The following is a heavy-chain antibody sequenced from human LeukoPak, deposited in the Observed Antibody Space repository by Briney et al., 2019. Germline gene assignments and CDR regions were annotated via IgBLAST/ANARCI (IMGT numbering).Heavy chain of an antibody. V-gene: IGHV3-74*01. J-gene: IGHJ3*02. CDR2: INADETST. CDR1: GFTFSSYW. CDR3: ARGTMQWRNALDI. Sequence: GGSLRLSCATSGFTFSSYWMHWVRQAPGKGLVWVSRINADETSTAYADSVKGQFTISRDNAKNTVYLQMNRLRAEDTAVYYCARGTMQWRNALDIWGQGTMVTVSS. D-gene: IGHD6-19*01.